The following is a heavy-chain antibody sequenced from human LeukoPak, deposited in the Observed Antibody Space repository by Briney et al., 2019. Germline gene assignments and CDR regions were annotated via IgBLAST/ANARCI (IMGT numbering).Heavy chain of an antibody. V-gene: IGHV3-30*04. CDR1: GFTFSSYA. CDR3: ARDGSSSSWYWDYYYYYMDV. CDR2: ISYDGSNK. D-gene: IGHD6-13*01. Sequence: PGRSLRLSCAASGFTFSSYAMHWVRQAPGKGLEWVAVISYDGSNKYYADSVKGRFTISRDNSKNTLYLQMNSLRAEDTAVYYCARDGSSSSWYWDYYYYYMDVWGKGTTVTVSS. J-gene: IGHJ6*03.